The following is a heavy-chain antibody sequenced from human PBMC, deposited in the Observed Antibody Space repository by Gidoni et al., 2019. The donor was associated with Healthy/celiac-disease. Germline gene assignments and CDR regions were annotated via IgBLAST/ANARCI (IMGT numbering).Heavy chain of an antibody. CDR3: AKAPFGYDSSGYYPN. D-gene: IGHD3-22*01. CDR2: ISGSGGST. Sequence: EVQLLESGGGLVQPGGSLRLSCAASGFTFSSYAMSLVRQAPGKGLEWVSAISGSGGSTYYADSVKGRFTISRDNSKNTLYLQRNSRRAEDTAVYYCAKAPFGYDSSGYYPNWGQGTLVTVSS. V-gene: IGHV3-23*01. CDR1: GFTFSSYA. J-gene: IGHJ4*02.